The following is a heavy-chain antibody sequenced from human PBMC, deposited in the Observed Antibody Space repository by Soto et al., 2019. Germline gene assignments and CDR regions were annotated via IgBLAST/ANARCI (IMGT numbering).Heavy chain of an antibody. D-gene: IGHD6-19*01. CDR2: INPNSGGT. CDR3: ARGGSGWPTVGEDAFDS. J-gene: IGHJ3*02. V-gene: IGHV1-2*04. Sequence: QVQLVQSGAEVKKPGASVKVSCKASGYTFTGYYMHWVRQAPGQGLEWMGWINPNSGGTNYAQKFQGWVTMTRDTSISTAYMEVSRLRSDDTAVYYCARGGSGWPTVGEDAFDSWGQGTMVTVSS. CDR1: GYTFTGYY.